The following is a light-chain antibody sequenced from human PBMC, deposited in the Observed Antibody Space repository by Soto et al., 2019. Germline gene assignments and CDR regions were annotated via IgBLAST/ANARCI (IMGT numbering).Light chain of an antibody. V-gene: IGLV2-14*01. CDR1: SSDVGGYNY. CDR3: SSYTSSNTEV. Sequence: QSALTQPASVSGSPGQSITISCTGTSSDVGGYNYVSWYQQHPGKAPKLMIYDVSDRPSGVSNRFPGSKSGNTASLTISGLQAEDEADYYCSSYTSSNTEVFGTGTKVTVL. J-gene: IGLJ1*01. CDR2: DVS.